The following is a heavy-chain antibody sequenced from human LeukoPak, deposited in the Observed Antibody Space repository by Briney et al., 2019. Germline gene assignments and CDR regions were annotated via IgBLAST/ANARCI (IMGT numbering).Heavy chain of an antibody. D-gene: IGHD1-7*01. CDR1: GFTVSSKY. CDR3: ARGLVGASGGGTFDY. Sequence: GGSLRLSCAASGFTVSSKYMTWVRQAPGKGLEWVSVMYSGGNTYYADSVKGRFTISRDNSENTLSLQMNSLRAEDTAVYFCARGLVGASGGGTFDYWGQGTLVTVSS. CDR2: MYSGGNT. J-gene: IGHJ4*02. V-gene: IGHV3-53*01.